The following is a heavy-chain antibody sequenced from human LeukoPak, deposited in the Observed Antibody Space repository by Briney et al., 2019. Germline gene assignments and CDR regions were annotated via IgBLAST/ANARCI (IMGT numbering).Heavy chain of an antibody. Sequence: SETLSLTYAVYGGSFSGYYWSWIRQPPGKGLEWIGEINHSGSTNYNPSLKSRVTISVDTSKNQFSLKLSSVTAADTAVYYCARGRKGPRITMVRGVSPLENFDYWGQGTLVTVSS. J-gene: IGHJ4*02. CDR2: INHSGST. CDR3: ARGRKGPRITMVRGVSPLENFDY. CDR1: GGSFSGYY. D-gene: IGHD3-10*01. V-gene: IGHV4-34*01.